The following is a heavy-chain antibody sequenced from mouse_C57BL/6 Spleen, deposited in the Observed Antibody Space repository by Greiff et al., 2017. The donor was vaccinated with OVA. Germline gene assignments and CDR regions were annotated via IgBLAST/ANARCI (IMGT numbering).Heavy chain of an antibody. V-gene: IGHV3-6*01. CDR2: ISYDGSN. CDR1: GYSITSGYY. Sequence: VQLKQSGPGLVKPSQSLSLTCSVTGYSITSGYYWNWIRQFPGNKLEWMGYISYDGSNNYNPSLKNRISITRDTSKNQFFLKLNSVTTEDTATYYCARPYYGSSHNAMDYWGQGTSVTVSS. CDR3: ARPYYGSSHNAMDY. J-gene: IGHJ4*01. D-gene: IGHD1-1*01.